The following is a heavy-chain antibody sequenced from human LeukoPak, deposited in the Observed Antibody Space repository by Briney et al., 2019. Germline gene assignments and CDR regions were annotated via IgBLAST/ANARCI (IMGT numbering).Heavy chain of an antibody. D-gene: IGHD6-13*01. CDR2: ISGSGGST. Sequence: AGGSLRPSCAASGFTFSSYAMSWVRQAPGKGLEWVSAISGSGGSTYYADSVKGRFTISRDNSKNTLYLQMNSLRAEDTAVYYCAKTGTPWYYFDYWGQGTLVTVSS. CDR3: AKTGTPWYYFDY. J-gene: IGHJ4*02. V-gene: IGHV3-23*01. CDR1: GFTFSSYA.